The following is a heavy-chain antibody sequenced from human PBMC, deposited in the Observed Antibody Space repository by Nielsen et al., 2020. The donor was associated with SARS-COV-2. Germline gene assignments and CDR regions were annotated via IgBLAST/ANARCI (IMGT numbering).Heavy chain of an antibody. Sequence: ASVKVSCKASGYTFTSYYMHWVRQAPGQGLEWMGIINPSGGSTSYAQKFQGRVTMTRDTSTSTAYMELSSLRSDDTAVYYCARVVRQLRYFETGPGMDVWGQGTTVTVSS. CDR1: GYTFTSYY. V-gene: IGHV1-46*01. J-gene: IGHJ6*02. D-gene: IGHD3-9*01. CDR3: ARVVRQLRYFETGPGMDV. CDR2: INPSGGST.